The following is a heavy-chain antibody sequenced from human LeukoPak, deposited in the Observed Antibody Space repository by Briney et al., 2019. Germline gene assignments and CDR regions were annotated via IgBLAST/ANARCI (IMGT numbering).Heavy chain of an antibody. CDR2: IYTSGST. V-gene: IGHV4-4*07. D-gene: IGHD2-15*01. CDR1: GGSISSYY. J-gene: IGHJ3*02. Sequence: PSETLSLTCTVSGGSISSYYWSWVRQPAGKGLEWIGRIYTSGSTIYNMSIDTSKNQFSLKLTSMTAADTAVYYCARHGLVAARHAFDIWGQGTMVTVSS. CDR3: ARHGLVAARHAFDI.